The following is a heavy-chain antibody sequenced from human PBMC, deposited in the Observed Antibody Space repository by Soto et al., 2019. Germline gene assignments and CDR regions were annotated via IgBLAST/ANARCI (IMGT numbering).Heavy chain of an antibody. CDR1: GFTFSSFG. V-gene: IGHV3-48*04. CDR3: ARDLWDDRPGGESDY. D-gene: IGHD3-16*01. Sequence: EVQLVESGGGLVQPGGSLRLSCAASGFTFSSFGMNWVRQVPGKGLEWVAYIRSDSSQPIYYADSVKGRFTISSDNAKNSLYLQMNSLRAEDPAIYYCARDLWDDRPGGESDYWGQGTLVTVSS. CDR2: IRSDSSQPI. J-gene: IGHJ4*02.